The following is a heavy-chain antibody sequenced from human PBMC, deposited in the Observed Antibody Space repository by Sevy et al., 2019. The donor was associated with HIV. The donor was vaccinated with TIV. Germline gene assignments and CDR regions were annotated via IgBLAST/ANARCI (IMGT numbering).Heavy chain of an antibody. CDR3: ARLPKPPLGQSTWISWFDA. D-gene: IGHD2-2*03. J-gene: IGHJ5*02. CDR2: IHYSRAS. Sequence: SETLSLTCAVAGFSISNNYNWGWVRQPPGKGLEWLGSIHYSRASYYNPSLKSRITMSIDTLNNQFSLKLTSVTAADTAMYYCARLPKPPLGQSTWISWFDAWGQGTLVTVS. CDR1: GFSISNNYN. V-gene: IGHV4-38-2*01.